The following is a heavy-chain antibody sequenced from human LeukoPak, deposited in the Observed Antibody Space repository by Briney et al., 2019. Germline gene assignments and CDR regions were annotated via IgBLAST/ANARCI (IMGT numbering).Heavy chain of an antibody. CDR2: ISSSSSYI. CDR1: GFTFSSYS. J-gene: IGHJ5*02. CDR3: ARARGSYGCFDP. V-gene: IGHV3-21*01. D-gene: IGHD2-15*01. Sequence: PGGSLRLSCAASGFTFSSYSMNWVRQAPGKGLEWVSSISSSSSYIYCADSVKGRFTISRDNAKNSLYLQMNSLRAEDTAVYYCARARGSYGCFDPWGQGTLVTVSS.